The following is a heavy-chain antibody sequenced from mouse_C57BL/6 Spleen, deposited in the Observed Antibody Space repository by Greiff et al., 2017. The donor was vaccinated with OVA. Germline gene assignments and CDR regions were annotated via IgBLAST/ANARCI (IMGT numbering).Heavy chain of an antibody. CDR3: ARAYYSNYEYFDV. CDR2: INPNNGGT. CDR1: GYTFTDYN. V-gene: IGHV1-22*01. J-gene: IGHJ1*03. Sequence: VQLQQSGPELVKPGASVKMSCKASGYTFTDYNMHWVKQSHGKSLEWIGYINPNNGGTSYNQKFKGKATLTVNKSSSTAYMELRSLTSEDSAVYYCARAYYSNYEYFDVWGTGTTVTVSS. D-gene: IGHD2-5*01.